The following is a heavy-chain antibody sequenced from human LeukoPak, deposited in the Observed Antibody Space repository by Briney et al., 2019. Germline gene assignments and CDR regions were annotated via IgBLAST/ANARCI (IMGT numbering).Heavy chain of an antibody. CDR2: MYHSGIA. D-gene: IGHD5-18*01. CDR3: ARGDGAYNYGYYFDY. Sequence: PSETLSLTCTVSGGSISTYYWGWIRQPPGKRLEYLGYMYHSGIANYNPSLKSRVPISVDTSKTQFSLNLTSVTAADTAMYYCARGDGAYNYGYYFDYWGQGTLVTVSS. V-gene: IGHV4-59*01. CDR1: GGSISTYY. J-gene: IGHJ4*02.